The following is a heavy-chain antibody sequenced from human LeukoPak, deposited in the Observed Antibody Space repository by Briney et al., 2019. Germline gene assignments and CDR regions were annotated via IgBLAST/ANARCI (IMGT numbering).Heavy chain of an antibody. CDR3: ARLSRDGYKPMDY. J-gene: IGHJ4*02. Sequence: SETLSLTCTVSGGSISSGGYYWSWIRQHPGKGLEWIGYIYYSGSTYYNPSLKSRVTISVDTSKNQFSLKLSSVTAADTAVYYCARLSRDGYKPMDYWGQGTLATVSS. CDR2: IYYSGST. CDR1: GGSISSGGYY. V-gene: IGHV4-31*03. D-gene: IGHD5-24*01.